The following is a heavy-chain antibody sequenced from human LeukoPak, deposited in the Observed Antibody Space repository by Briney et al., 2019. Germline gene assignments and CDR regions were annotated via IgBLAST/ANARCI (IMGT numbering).Heavy chain of an antibody. D-gene: IGHD3-10*01. CDR3: AIQTYYYGSGTLDYFDY. CDR1: GGSISSYY. V-gene: IGHV4-4*07. CDR2: IYTSGST. Sequence: PSETLSLTCTVSGGSISSYYWSWIRQPAGKGLEWIGRIYTSGSTNYNPSLKSRVTMSVDTSKNQFSLKLSSVTAVDTAVYYCAIQTYYYGSGTLDYFDYWGQGTLVTVSS. J-gene: IGHJ4*02.